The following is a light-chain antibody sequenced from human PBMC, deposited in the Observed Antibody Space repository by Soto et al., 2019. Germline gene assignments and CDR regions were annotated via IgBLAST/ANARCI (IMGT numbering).Light chain of an antibody. CDR3: QQSFSSPFT. Sequence: DIQMTQSPSSLSASVGDRVSITCRASQSIRSHLNWYQHKPGKAPKVLIYAASSLQGGVPSRFSGSGSGTDFTLTIKSLQPEDFAPYYCQQSFSSPFTFGPGTKVDVK. CDR2: AAS. CDR1: QSIRSH. J-gene: IGKJ3*01. V-gene: IGKV1-39*01.